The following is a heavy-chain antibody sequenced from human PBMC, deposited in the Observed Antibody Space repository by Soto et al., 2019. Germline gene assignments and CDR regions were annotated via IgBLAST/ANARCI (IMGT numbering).Heavy chain of an antibody. D-gene: IGHD1-26*01. CDR1: GVTFSSYS. J-gene: IGHJ6*02. CDR3: ARDVLVGRWVGLPHYYYYGMDV. V-gene: IGHV3-21*01. Sequence: GGSLRLSCAASGVTFSSYSMNWVRQAPGKGLEWVSSISSSSSYIYYADSVKGRFTISRDNAKNSLYLQMNSLRAEDTAVYYCARDVLVGRWVGLPHYYYYGMDVWGQGTTVTVSS. CDR2: ISSSSSYI.